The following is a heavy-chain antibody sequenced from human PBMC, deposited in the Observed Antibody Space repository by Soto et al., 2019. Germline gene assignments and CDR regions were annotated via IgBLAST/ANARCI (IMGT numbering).Heavy chain of an antibody. CDR2: IWYDGSNK. CDR3: ARGIRLYYYDSSGYYPDAFDI. J-gene: IGHJ3*02. V-gene: IGHV3-33*01. CDR1: GFTFSSYG. Sequence: QVQLVESGGGVVQPGRSLRLSCAASGFTFSSYGMHWVRQAPGKGLEWVAVIWYDGSNKYYADSVKGRFTISRDNSKNTLYLQMNSLRAEDTAVYYCARGIRLYYYDSSGYYPDAFDIWGQGTMVTVSS. D-gene: IGHD3-22*01.